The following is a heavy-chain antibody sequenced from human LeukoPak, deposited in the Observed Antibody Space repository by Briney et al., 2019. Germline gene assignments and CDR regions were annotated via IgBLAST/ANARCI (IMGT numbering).Heavy chain of an antibody. V-gene: IGHV4-39*01. CDR2: MSYSGNT. Sequence: SETLSLTCTVSGGSISSSSYYWGWIRQPPGKGLEWIGSMSYSGNTYYDPSLKSRVTISVDTSKNQFSLKLSSVTAADTAVYYCARRKGGYSYYYYYMDVWGKGTTVTVSS. D-gene: IGHD4-23*01. CDR3: ARRKGGYSYYYYYMDV. CDR1: GGSISSSSYY. J-gene: IGHJ6*03.